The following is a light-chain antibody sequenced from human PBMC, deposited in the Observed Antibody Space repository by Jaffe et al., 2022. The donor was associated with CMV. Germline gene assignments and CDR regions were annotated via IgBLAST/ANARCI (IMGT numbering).Light chain of an antibody. Sequence: EIVLTQSPGTLSLSPGERATLSCRASQSVSSSYLSWYQQKPGQAPRLLIYAASSRVTGIPDRFSGSGSGTDFTLTISRLEPEDFAVYYCQQYSSTWTFGQGTKVEFK. V-gene: IGKV3-20*01. CDR3: QQYSSTWT. J-gene: IGKJ1*01. CDR2: AAS. CDR1: QSVSSSY.